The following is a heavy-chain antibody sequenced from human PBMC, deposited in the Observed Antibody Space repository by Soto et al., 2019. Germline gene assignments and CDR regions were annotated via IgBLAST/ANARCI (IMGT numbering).Heavy chain of an antibody. J-gene: IGHJ4*02. D-gene: IGHD3-3*01. V-gene: IGHV3-23*01. Sequence: EVQLLESGGGLVQPGGSLRLSCAASGFTFSSYAMSWVRQAPGKGLGWVSAISGSGGSTYYADSVKGRFTISRDNSKNTLYLQMNSLRAEDTAVYYCAKEAALEWLLAPPYFDYWGQGTLVTVSS. CDR2: ISGSGGST. CDR3: AKEAALEWLLAPPYFDY. CDR1: GFTFSSYA.